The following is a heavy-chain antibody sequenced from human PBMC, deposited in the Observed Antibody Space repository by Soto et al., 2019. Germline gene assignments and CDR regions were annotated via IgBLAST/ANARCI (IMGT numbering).Heavy chain of an antibody. V-gene: IGHV4-34*01. D-gene: IGHD5-12*01. CDR3: ATHKANYYCYGLVV. CDR1: GGSFSVFY. Sequence: QVQLQQWGAGLLKPSETLSLTCGVYGGSFSVFYWTWIRQPPGKGLGWIGEINHSGGTNYNPSLKRLFTISIDTSKNQFSLKLTSVTAADTAVYYCATHKANYYCYGLVVWGQGTTVTVSS. J-gene: IGHJ6*02. CDR2: INHSGGT.